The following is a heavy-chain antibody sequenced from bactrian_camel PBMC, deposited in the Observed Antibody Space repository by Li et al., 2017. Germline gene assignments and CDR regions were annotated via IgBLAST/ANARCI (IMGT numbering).Heavy chain of an antibody. CDR2: SVVGDGTT. CDR3: AARLAEPVAGTWYVDPLVFED. V-gene: IGHV3S44*01. Sequence: VQLVESGGGSVQAGGSLKLACVGTGFTYPFSAHYLGWFRQAPGQEREGVASVVGDGTTAYGDSVKGRFTISKANAETTLYLHMSSLQPEDTALYYCAARLAEPVAGTWYVDPLVFEDWGRGTQVTVS. CDR1: GFTYPFSAHY. J-gene: IGHJ4*01. D-gene: IGHD5*01.